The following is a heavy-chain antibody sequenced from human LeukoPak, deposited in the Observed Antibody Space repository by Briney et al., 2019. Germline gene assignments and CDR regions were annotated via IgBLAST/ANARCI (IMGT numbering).Heavy chain of an antibody. J-gene: IGHJ5*02. Sequence: GGSLRPSCAASGFTFSSYGMHWVRQAPGKGLEWVAVISYDGSNKYYADSVKGRFTISRDNSKNTLYLQMNSLRAEDTAVYYCAKDPDGGSYLSWFDPWGQGTLVTVSS. D-gene: IGHD1-26*01. CDR2: ISYDGSNK. CDR1: GFTFSSYG. CDR3: AKDPDGGSYLSWFDP. V-gene: IGHV3-30*18.